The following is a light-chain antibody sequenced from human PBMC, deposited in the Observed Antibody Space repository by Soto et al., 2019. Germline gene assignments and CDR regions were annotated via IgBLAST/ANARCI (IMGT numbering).Light chain of an antibody. CDR2: KAS. Sequence: DIQMTQSPSTLSASVGDRVTITCRASQSISSWLAWYQQKPGKAPNLLIYKASSLESGVPSRFSGSGSGKDFTLTISSLQPDDFATYYCQQYNSFPWTFGQGTKVEIK. CDR1: QSISSW. J-gene: IGKJ1*01. CDR3: QQYNSFPWT. V-gene: IGKV1-5*03.